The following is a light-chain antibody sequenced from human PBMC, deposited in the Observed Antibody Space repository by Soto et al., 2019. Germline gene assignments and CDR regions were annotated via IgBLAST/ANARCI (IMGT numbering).Light chain of an antibody. J-gene: IGLJ1*01. CDR2: SVS. CDR1: SSDVGGYNY. V-gene: IGLV2-14*03. CDR3: SSYTSSDTYV. Sequence: QSVLTQPASGSGSPGQSITISCTGTSSDVGGYNYVSWYQHHPGKAPKLMISSVSSRPSGVSNRFSGSKSGNTASLTISGLQPQAEADYYCSSYTSSDTYVFGTGTKVTVL.